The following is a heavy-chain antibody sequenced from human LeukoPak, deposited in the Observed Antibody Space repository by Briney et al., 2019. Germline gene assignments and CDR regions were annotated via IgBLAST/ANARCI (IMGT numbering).Heavy chain of an antibody. Sequence: GGSLRLSCGASGFTFSSYGMHWVRQAPGNGLDWVSYISVGSNSIYYADSVKGRFTISRDNAKNSLYLQMNSLRAEDTAVYYCARDLVAGSGAVDYWGQGTLVTVSS. J-gene: IGHJ4*02. CDR3: ARDLVAGSGAVDY. V-gene: IGHV3-21*01. CDR1: GFTFSSYG. D-gene: IGHD6-19*01. CDR2: ISVGSNSI.